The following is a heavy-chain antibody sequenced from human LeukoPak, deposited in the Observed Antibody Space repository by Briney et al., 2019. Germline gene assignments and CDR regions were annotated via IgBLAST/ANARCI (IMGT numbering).Heavy chain of an antibody. V-gene: IGHV3-23*01. D-gene: IGHD2-21*01. J-gene: IGHJ4*02. Sequence: GGSLRLSCAASGFTFNNYAMGWVRQPPGKGLEWLSAIDGGGDATKYADSVKGRFTISRDNSKNTLSLQMNSLRVEDTAIYYCAKSDCGSDGCELLNYWGQGTLVTVSS. CDR1: GFTFNNYA. CDR3: AKSDCGSDGCELLNY. CDR2: IDGGGDAT.